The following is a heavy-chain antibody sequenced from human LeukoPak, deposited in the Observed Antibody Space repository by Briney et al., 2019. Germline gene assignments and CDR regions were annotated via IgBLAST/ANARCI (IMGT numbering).Heavy chain of an antibody. Sequence: GGSLRLSCAASGITLSDFWFSGVRQAPGKGLEWVANIQDDGSEKNYVGSVKGRFIISRDNSKNTLYLQMNSLRAEDTAVYYCAKRGVYDAFGIWGQGTMVTVSS. J-gene: IGHJ3*02. CDR2: IQDDGSEK. CDR3: AKRGVYDAFGI. V-gene: IGHV3-7*03. CDR1: GITLSDFW.